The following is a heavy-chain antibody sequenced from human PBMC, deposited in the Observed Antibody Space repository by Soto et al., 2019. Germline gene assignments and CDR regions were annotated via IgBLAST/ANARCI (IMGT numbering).Heavy chain of an antibody. Sequence: QVQLQESGPGLVKPSETLSLTCTVSGGSVSSGSYYWSWIRQPPGKGLEWIGYIYYSGSTNYNPSLKSRVTISVDTSNNQFSLKLSSVTAADTAVYYCARDNAGSYGPVFEYWGQGTLVTVSS. CDR2: IYYSGST. D-gene: IGHD5-18*01. CDR1: GGSVSSGSYY. J-gene: IGHJ4*02. V-gene: IGHV4-61*01. CDR3: ARDNAGSYGPVFEY.